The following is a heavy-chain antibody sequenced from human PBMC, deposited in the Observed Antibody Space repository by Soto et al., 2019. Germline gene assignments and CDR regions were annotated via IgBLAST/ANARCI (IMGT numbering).Heavy chain of an antibody. Sequence: ASVKVSCKASGYSFTSYGISWVRQAPGQGLEWMGWVIGYIFDTIYVQKFQGRVTMTTDTSTSTAHMELSSLTSEDTAVYYCARDPMSDSSSSYYYGMDVWGQGTTVTVAS. CDR2: VIGYIFDT. D-gene: IGHD6-6*01. CDR3: ARDPMSDSSSSYYYGMDV. J-gene: IGHJ6*02. V-gene: IGHV1-18*01. CDR1: GYSFTSYG.